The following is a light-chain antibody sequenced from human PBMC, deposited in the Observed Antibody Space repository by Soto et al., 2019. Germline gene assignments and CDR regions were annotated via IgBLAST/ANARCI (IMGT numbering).Light chain of an antibody. CDR2: LGS. V-gene: IGKV2-28*01. CDR3: MQAQRIPRT. CDR1: QILLHTSGDNY. Sequence: DIVITQSPLSLSFTPGEPASISCRSSQILLHTSGDNYLDWYLQRPGQSPQLLIYLGSKRASGVSDRFSGSGSGTHFTLRISRVEAEDVGFYYCMQAQRIPRTFGQGTKVDIK. J-gene: IGKJ1*01.